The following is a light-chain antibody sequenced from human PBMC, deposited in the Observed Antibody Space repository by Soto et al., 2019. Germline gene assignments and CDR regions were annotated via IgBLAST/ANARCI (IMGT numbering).Light chain of an antibody. CDR2: AAS. CDR3: LQDYNYPYT. V-gene: IGKV1-6*01. Sequence: AIQMTQSPSSLSASVGDRVTITCRASQAIRNDLGWYQQKPGKAPKLLIYAASTLRSGVPSRFSGSGSGTDFTLTISSLQPEDFATYYCLQDYNYPYTFGQGTKLEIK. J-gene: IGKJ2*01. CDR1: QAIRND.